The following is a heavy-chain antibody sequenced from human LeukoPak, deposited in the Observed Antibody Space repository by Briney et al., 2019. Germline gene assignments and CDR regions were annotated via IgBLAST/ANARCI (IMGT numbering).Heavy chain of an antibody. D-gene: IGHD5-12*01. Sequence: PGGSLRLSCAASGFRISGYVMHWVRQAPGKGPESASAISPDGTTYYANSVKGRFTISGDNSQNTLYLQMGSLTTEDMAVYYCARESQGGSDYWGQGTLVTVSS. V-gene: IGHV3-64*01. CDR2: ISPDGTT. CDR1: GFRISGYV. CDR3: ARESQGGSDY. J-gene: IGHJ4*02.